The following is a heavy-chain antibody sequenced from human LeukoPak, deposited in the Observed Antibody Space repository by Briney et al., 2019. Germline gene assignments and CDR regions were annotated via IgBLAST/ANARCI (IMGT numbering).Heavy chain of an antibody. Sequence: SETLSLTCTVSGGSISSYYWSWIRQPPGKGLEWIGYIYYSGSTNYNPSLKSRVTISVDTSKNQFSLKLSSVTAADTAVYYCARARRGGRLGELSLFLDYWGQGTLVTVSS. V-gene: IGHV4-59*01. J-gene: IGHJ4*02. D-gene: IGHD3-16*02. CDR3: ARARRGGRLGELSLFLDY. CDR1: GGSISSYY. CDR2: IYYSGST.